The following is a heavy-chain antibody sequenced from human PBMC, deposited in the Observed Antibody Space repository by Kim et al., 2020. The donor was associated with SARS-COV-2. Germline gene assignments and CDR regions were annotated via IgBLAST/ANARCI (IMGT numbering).Heavy chain of an antibody. CDR3: VRDLGEDYSSWFDY. CDR1: GYSFASYG. D-gene: IGHD6-13*01. Sequence: ASVKVSCKASGYSFASYGISWVRQAPGQGLEWMGWISGYTGNTNYAQKLQGRVTMTTDTSTSTAYMELRSLRFDDTAVYYCVRDLGEDYSSWFDYWGQGTLVAVSS. J-gene: IGHJ4*02. CDR2: ISGYTGNT. V-gene: IGHV1-18*04.